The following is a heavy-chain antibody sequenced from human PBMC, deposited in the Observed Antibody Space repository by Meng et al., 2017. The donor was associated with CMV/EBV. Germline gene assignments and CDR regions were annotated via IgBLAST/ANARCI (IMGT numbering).Heavy chain of an antibody. J-gene: IGHJ4*02. CDR2: IIPIFGTA. CDR1: GGTFSSYA. V-gene: IGHV1-69*05. Sequence: SSVHVSCKASGGTFSSYAISWVRQAPGQGLEWMGGIIPIFGTANYAQKFQGRVTITTDESTSTAYMELSSLRSEDTAVYYCARVGSSGWYFDYWGQGTLVTVSS. D-gene: IGHD6-19*01. CDR3: ARVGSSGWYFDY.